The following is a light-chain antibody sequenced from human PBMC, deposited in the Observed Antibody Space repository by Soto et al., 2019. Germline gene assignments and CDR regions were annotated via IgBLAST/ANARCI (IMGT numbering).Light chain of an antibody. CDR3: SSYTSSSTLVG. CDR2: DVS. V-gene: IGLV2-14*01. CDR1: SSDVGGYNY. Sequence: QSALTQPASVSGSPGQSITISCTGTSSDVGGYNYVSWYQQHPGKAPKLMIYDVSNRPSGVSNRFSGSKSGNTASLTISGLQAEDEADYDGSSYTSSSTLVGFGGGTKGTVL. J-gene: IGLJ2*01.